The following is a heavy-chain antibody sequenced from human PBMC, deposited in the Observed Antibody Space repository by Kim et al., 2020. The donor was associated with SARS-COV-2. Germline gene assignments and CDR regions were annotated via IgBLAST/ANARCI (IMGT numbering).Heavy chain of an antibody. Sequence: AQKLQGRVTMTTDTSTSTAHMELRSLRSDDTAVYYCARALGQQLAQAFDIWGQGTMVTVSS. J-gene: IGHJ3*02. V-gene: IGHV1-18*01. CDR3: ARALGQQLAQAFDI. D-gene: IGHD6-13*01.